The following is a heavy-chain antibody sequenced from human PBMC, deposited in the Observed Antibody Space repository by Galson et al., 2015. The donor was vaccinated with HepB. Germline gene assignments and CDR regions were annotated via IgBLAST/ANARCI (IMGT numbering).Heavy chain of an antibody. Sequence: SVKVSCKVSGGTLRSYVLSWVRQVPGERLEWMGGIIPIFGTTKYEQKFPGRVTITADDSTNTVYMVLVSLRSEDTAVYYCARDLARRVWEVPSDGLDYWGQGTLLTVSS. J-gene: IGHJ4*02. CDR2: IIPIFGTT. V-gene: IGHV1-69*13. CDR1: GGTLRSYV. CDR3: ARDLARRVWEVPSDGLDY. D-gene: IGHD3-16*01.